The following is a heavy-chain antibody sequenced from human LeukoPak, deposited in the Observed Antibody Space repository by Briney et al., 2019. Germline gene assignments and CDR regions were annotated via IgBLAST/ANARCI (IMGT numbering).Heavy chain of an antibody. CDR3: ARHEYCSSTSCYAVYYFDY. D-gene: IGHD2-2*01. Sequence: GGSLRLSCAASGFTFSSYWMSWVRQAPGKGLEWVANIKQDGSEKYYVDSVKGRFTISRDNAKNSLYLQMNSLRAEDTAVYYCARHEYCSSTSCYAVYYFDYWGQGTLVTVSS. CDR2: IKQDGSEK. V-gene: IGHV3-7*01. J-gene: IGHJ4*02. CDR1: GFTFSSYW.